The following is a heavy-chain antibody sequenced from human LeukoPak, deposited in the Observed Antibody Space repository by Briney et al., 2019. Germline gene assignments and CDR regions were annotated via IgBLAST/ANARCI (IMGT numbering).Heavy chain of an antibody. J-gene: IGHJ5*02. V-gene: IGHV3-74*01. CDR3: ARSDWFDP. Sequence: GGSLRLSCAASGFTFSGHWMHWVRQVPGKGLVWVSRSKSDGSSTSYADSVKGRFTISRDNAKNTLYLQMNSLRVEDTAVYYCARSDWFDPRGQGTLVIVSS. CDR2: SKSDGSST. CDR1: GFTFSGHW.